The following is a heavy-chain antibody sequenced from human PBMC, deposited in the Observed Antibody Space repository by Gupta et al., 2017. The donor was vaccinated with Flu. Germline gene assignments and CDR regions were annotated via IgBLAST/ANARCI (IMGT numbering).Heavy chain of an antibody. J-gene: IGHJ4*02. Sequence: QVQLQESGPGLVKPSETLSLTCAVSGYSISSGYYWGWIRQPPGKGLERIGSIYHSGSTYYNPSLKSRVTISVDTSKNQFSLKLSSVTAADTAVYYCARVIKMGPLGGARPYYFDYWGQGTLVTVSS. CDR3: ARVIKMGPLGGARPYYFDY. CDR1: GYSISSGYY. V-gene: IGHV4-38-2*01. CDR2: IYHSGST. D-gene: IGHD3-16*01.